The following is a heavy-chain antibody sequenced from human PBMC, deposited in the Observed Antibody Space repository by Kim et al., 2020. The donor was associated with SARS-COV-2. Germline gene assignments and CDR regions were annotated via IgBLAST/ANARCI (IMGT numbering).Heavy chain of an antibody. V-gene: IGHV3-23*01. J-gene: IGHJ4*02. CDR1: GFTFSSYV. CDR2: ISGGGDTT. D-gene: IGHD5-18*01. CDR3: AKSSSQPLWLYTYYFDY. Sequence: GGSLRLSCAASGFTFSSYVMSWVRQAPGKGLEWVSAISGGGDTTHYADFVKGRCTISRDNSRNTLYLRVDSLGVEDTAIYYCAKSSSQPLWLYTYYFDYWGQGTLVTVSS.